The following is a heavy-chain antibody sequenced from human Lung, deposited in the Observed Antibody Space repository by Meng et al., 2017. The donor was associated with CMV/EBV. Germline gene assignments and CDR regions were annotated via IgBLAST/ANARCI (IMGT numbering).Heavy chain of an antibody. J-gene: IGHJ3*02. CDR1: GFTVSSNY. CDR3: HEYSSSSGDDAFDI. CDR2: IYSGGST. V-gene: IGHV3-66*02. Sequence: GEXXKISCAASGFTVSSNYMSWVRQAPGKVLEWVSVIYSGGSTYYADSVKGRFTISRDNSKNTLYLQMNSLRAEDTAVYYCHEYSSSSGDDAFDIWGQGTMVTVSS. D-gene: IGHD6-6*01.